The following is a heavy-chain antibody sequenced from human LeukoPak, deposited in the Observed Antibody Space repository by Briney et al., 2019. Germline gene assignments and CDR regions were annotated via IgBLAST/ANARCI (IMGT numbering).Heavy chain of an antibody. Sequence: SETLSLTCTVSGGSVSSSSYYWPWIRQPPGKGLEWIGYIYYTGGTNYNPSLKSRVTISVDRSKNQFSLRLSSVTAADTAVYYCARGRAYYDSSGYFDYWGQGTLVTVSS. J-gene: IGHJ4*02. V-gene: IGHV4-61*01. CDR3: ARGRAYYDSSGYFDY. CDR1: GGSVSSSSYY. CDR2: IYYTGGT. D-gene: IGHD3-22*01.